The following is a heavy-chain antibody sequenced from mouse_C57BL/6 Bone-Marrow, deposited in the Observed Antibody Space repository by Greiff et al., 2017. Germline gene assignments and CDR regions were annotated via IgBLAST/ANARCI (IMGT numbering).Heavy chain of an antibody. CDR1: GFTFSNYW. Sequence: EVKLVESGGGLVQPGGSMKLSCVASGFTFSNYWMNWVRQSPEKGLEWVAQIRLKSDNYATHYAESVKGRFTISRDDSKSSVYLQMNNLRTEDTGIYYCTAPYYGSSDYWGQGTTLTVSS. J-gene: IGHJ2*01. CDR2: IRLKSDNYAT. D-gene: IGHD1-1*01. CDR3: TAPYYGSSDY. V-gene: IGHV6-3*01.